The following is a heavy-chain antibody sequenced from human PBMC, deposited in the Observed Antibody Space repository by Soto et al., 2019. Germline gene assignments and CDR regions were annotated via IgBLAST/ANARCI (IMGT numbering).Heavy chain of an antibody. D-gene: IGHD6-6*01. J-gene: IGHJ4*02. Sequence: SGPTLVNPTPTLTLTCTSSGLSLSTSDVGVGWIRQPPGKALEWLAVIYWDDDKRYRPSLKSRLTITKDTSKNQVVLTMTNMDPVDTATYYCAHTKYSRSSFDYWGQGTLVTVSS. CDR1: GLSLSTSDVG. CDR2: IYWDDDK. CDR3: AHTKYSRSSFDY. V-gene: IGHV2-5*02.